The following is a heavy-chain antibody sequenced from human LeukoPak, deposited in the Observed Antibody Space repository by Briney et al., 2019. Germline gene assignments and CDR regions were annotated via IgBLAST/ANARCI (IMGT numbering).Heavy chain of an antibody. J-gene: IGHJ4*02. D-gene: IGHD2-21*02. CDR3: ARLAKCDGDCYSFDF. Sequence: SETLSLTCAVSGDSISGHPWSWTRQPPGKGLDYIGFIDYNGYTNYNPSLKSRVTISADTSKNQLSLNLNSVTSADAAVYYCARLAKCDGDCYSFDFWGQGILVAVSS. CDR1: GDSISGHP. CDR2: IDYNGYT. V-gene: IGHV4-59*11.